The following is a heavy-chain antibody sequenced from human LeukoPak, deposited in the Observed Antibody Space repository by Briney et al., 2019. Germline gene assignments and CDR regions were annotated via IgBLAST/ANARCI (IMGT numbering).Heavy chain of an antibody. Sequence: GESPKIFCDGSDYNFATYWIGWVRQMPGKGVEWMGSIYPGDSDTRYSPSFQGQVTISVDKSISTAYLQWSSLKASDTAIYYCVRRRGTGWYSVDYWGQGNLVTVSS. J-gene: IGHJ4*02. CDR1: DYNFATYW. V-gene: IGHV5-51*01. CDR3: VRRRGTGWYSVDY. CDR2: IYPGDSDT. D-gene: IGHD6-19*01.